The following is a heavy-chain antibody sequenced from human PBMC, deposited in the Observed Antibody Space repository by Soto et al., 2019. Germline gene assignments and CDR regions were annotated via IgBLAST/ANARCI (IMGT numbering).Heavy chain of an antibody. Sequence: PGGSLRPSCAASGFTFSNTWMSWVRQAPGKGLEWVGRIKSKTDGGTTDYAAPVKGRFTISRDDSKNTLYLQMNSLKTEDTAVYYCANWGQSGSDFWGQGTLVTVSS. J-gene: IGHJ4*02. V-gene: IGHV3-15*01. CDR3: ANWGQSGSDF. CDR2: IKSKTDGGTT. CDR1: GFTFSNTW. D-gene: IGHD1-26*01.